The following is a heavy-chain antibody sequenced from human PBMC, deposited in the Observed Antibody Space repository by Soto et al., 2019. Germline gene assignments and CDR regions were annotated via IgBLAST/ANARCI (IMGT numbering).Heavy chain of an antibody. J-gene: IGHJ4*02. Sequence: SVKVSCKASGFTFTSSAMQWVRQARGQRLEWIGWIVVGSGNTNYAQKFQERVTITRDMSTSTAYMELSSLRSEDTAVYYCAKRVGATVGRLDYWGQGTLVTVSS. CDR3: AKRVGATVGRLDY. CDR2: IVVGSGNT. D-gene: IGHD1-26*01. CDR1: GFTFTSSA. V-gene: IGHV1-58*02.